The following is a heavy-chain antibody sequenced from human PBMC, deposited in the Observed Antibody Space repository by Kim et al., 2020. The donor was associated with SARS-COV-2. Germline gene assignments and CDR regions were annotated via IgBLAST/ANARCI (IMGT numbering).Heavy chain of an antibody. Sequence: SVKGRFTISRDNAKNSLYLQMNSLRAEDTAVYYCARDVLWLGYYYYGMDVWGQGTTVTVSS. J-gene: IGHJ6*02. D-gene: IGHD6-19*01. V-gene: IGHV3-48*03. CDR3: ARDVLWLGYYYYGMDV.